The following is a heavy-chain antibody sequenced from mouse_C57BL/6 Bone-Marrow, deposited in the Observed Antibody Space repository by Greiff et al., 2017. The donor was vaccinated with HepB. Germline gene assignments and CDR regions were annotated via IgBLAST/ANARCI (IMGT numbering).Heavy chain of an antibody. D-gene: IGHD1-1*01. J-gene: IGHJ2*01. CDR2: INPSSGYT. V-gene: IGHV1-7*01. CDR3: ARYGSSDY. Sequence: QVQLKESGAELAKPGASVKLSCKASGYTFTSYWMHWVKQRPGQGLEWIGYINPSSGYTKYNQKFKDKATLTADTSSSTAYMQLSSLTYEDSAVYYCARYGSSDYWGQGTTLTVSS. CDR1: GYTFTSYW.